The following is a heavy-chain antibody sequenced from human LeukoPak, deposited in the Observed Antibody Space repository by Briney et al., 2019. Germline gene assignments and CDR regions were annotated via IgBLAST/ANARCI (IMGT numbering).Heavy chain of an antibody. D-gene: IGHD4-17*01. V-gene: IGHV3-48*03. CDR2: ISSSGSTI. J-gene: IGHJ4*02. Sequence: GGSLRLSCAASGFTFSSYEMNWVRQAPGKGLEWVSYISSSGSTIYYADSVKGRITISRDNAKNSLYLQMNSLRAEDTAVYYCARAVTTTHFDYSGQGTLVTVSS. CDR3: ARAVTTTHFDY. CDR1: GFTFSSYE.